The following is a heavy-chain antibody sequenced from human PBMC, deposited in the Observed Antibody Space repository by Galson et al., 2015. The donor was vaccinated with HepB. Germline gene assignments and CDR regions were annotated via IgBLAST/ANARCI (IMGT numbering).Heavy chain of an antibody. Sequence: SLTCTVSSGSISNYYWNWIRQPPGKGLEWIGYIDYSGNTNYNPSLKSRVTISADTSKNQFSLRLSSVTAADTAVYFCASGEMITFGGVVILHAFDIWGHGTLVTVSA. J-gene: IGHJ3*02. CDR3: ASGEMITFGGVVILHAFDI. CDR1: SGSISNYY. V-gene: IGHV4-59*01. CDR2: IDYSGNT. D-gene: IGHD3-16*01.